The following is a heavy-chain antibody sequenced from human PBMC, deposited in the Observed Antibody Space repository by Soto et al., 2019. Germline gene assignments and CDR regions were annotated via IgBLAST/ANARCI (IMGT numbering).Heavy chain of an antibody. Sequence: GGSLRLSCAASGFTFTTYWMSWVRQAPGKGLEWVANIKQDGSEKYYVDSVKGRFTISRDNTKKSPYLQMNSLRAEDTAVYYCASRYLEYCSSASCSAPYDYWGQGTLVTVSS. CDR3: ASRYLEYCSSASCSAPYDY. CDR1: GFTFTTYW. D-gene: IGHD2-2*01. V-gene: IGHV3-7*05. CDR2: IKQDGSEK. J-gene: IGHJ4*02.